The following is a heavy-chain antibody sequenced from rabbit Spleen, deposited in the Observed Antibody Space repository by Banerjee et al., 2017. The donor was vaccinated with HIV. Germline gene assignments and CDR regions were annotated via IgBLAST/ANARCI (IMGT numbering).Heavy chain of an antibody. CDR3: VREAGYAGYGPWYFNL. V-gene: IGHV1S7*01. CDR2: IVPIFGVT. D-gene: IGHD7-1*01. CDR1: GFDFSTYS. Sequence: QLVESGGGLVQPGGSLKLSCKASGFDFSTYSMSWVRQAPGKGLEWIGYIVPIFGVTYYANWVNGRFTISSHNAQNTLYLELNSLTVADTATYFCVREAGYAGYGPWYFNLWGPGTLVTVS. J-gene: IGHJ4*01.